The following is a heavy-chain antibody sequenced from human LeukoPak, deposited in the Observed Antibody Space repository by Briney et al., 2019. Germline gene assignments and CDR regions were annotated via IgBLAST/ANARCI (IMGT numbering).Heavy chain of an antibody. CDR1: GFTFIDYD. J-gene: IGHJ4*02. CDR3: ARDSTYYYDSGSSGPHYFDN. D-gene: IGHD3-10*01. Sequence: GGSLRLSCAASGFTFIDYDMRWARHVIGKGLEWVSAIYIRGDTHQSGSVKGRFTISRDNSKNTLYLQLNSLRAEDTAVYYCARDSTYYYDSGSSGPHYFDNWGQGTLVTVSS. V-gene: IGHV3-13*01. CDR2: IYIRGDT.